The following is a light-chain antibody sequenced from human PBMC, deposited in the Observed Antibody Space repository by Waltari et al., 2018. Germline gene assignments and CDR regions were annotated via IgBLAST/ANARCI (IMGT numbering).Light chain of an antibody. J-gene: IGLJ3*02. CDR2: EVN. Sequence: QSALTQPPSVSGSPGQTVTITCTGTNSDFGSYNRVSWYQKPPGTAPKLVMYEVNNRPAGGPDRFSGSKSGNTASLTVSGLQAEDEADYYCSSWTGSPVFGGGTKLTVL. CDR1: NSDFGSYNR. V-gene: IGLV2-18*02. CDR3: SSWTGSPV.